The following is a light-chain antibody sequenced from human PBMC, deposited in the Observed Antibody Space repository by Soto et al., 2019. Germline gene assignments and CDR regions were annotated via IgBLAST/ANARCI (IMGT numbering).Light chain of an antibody. CDR3: QQYNNWPWT. J-gene: IGKJ1*01. CDR2: SAS. V-gene: IGKV3-15*01. Sequence: EIVMTQSPATLSVSPGERATLSCRASQSVSSNLAWYQQKPGQAPRLLIYSASARATGFPARFSGSGSGTDFTLTISSLQSEDFAVYYCQQYNNWPWTFGQGTKVDI. CDR1: QSVSSN.